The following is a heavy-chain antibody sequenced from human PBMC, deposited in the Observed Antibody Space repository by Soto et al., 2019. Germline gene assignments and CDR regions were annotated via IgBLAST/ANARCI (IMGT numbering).Heavy chain of an antibody. CDR1: GGSFSGYY. D-gene: IGHD1-26*01. CDR3: ARGRIVGVTKRMDX. J-gene: IGHJ6*02. V-gene: IGHV4-34*01. Sequence: PTETLSVTCAVYGGSFSGYYWSWIRQPPGKGLEWIWEINNSGSTNYNPSLKSRVTISVDTSKNQFSLKLSSVTAAETAVYYCARGRIVGVTKRMDXWGQVTTVTVS. CDR2: INNSGST.